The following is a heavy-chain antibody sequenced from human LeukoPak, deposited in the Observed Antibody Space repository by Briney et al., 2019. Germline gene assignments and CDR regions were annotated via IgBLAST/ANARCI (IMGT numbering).Heavy chain of an antibody. Sequence: PSETLSLTCAVSGGSISSSNWWSWVRQPPGKGLEWIGEIYHSGSTNYNPSLKSRVTISVDKSKNQFSLKLSSVTAADTAVYYCTRDGSSGYHPLGWFDYWGQGTLVTVSS. V-gene: IGHV4-4*02. CDR1: GGSISSSNW. CDR3: TRDGSSGYHPLGWFDY. J-gene: IGHJ4*02. CDR2: IYHSGST. D-gene: IGHD3-22*01.